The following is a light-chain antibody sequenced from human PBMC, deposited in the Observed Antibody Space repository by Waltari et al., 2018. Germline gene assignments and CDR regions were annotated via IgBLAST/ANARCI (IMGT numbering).Light chain of an antibody. CDR3: QQGNSFPPT. Sequence: DIQMTQSPSSVSESVGDRVTMTCRASQGISTWLAWYQQKPGKAPKVLIYGASTLLTGVPSRFSGSGSGTAFTLTISNLQPEDFTTYFCQQGNSFPPTFGQVTRVEVK. CDR2: GAS. V-gene: IGKV1-12*01. J-gene: IGKJ1*01. CDR1: QGISTW.